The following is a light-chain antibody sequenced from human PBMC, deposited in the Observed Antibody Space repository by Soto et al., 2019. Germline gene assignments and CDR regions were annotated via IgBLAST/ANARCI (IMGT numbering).Light chain of an antibody. CDR2: DAS. Sequence: DIQMTQSLSSLSAYVGDRVTITCRASQSISSWLAWYQQKPGKAPKLLIYDASSLESGVPSRFSGSGSGTEFTLTISSLQPDDFATYYCQQYNSYRTFGQGTKVDIK. CDR3: QQYNSYRT. CDR1: QSISSW. V-gene: IGKV1-5*01. J-gene: IGKJ1*01.